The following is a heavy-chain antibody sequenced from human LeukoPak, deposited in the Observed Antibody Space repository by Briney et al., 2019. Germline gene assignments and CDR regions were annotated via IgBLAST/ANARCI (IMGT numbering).Heavy chain of an antibody. CDR3: ARGVVVVAPSYYYYYGMDA. CDR2: MNPNSGNT. V-gene: IGHV1-8*01. CDR1: GYTFTSYD. D-gene: IGHD2-15*01. J-gene: IGHJ6*02. Sequence: ASVKVSCKASGYTFTSYDINWVRQATGQGLEWMGWMNPNSGNTGYAQKFQGRVTMTRNTSISTAYMELSSLRSEDTAVYYCARGVVVVAPSYYYYYGMDAWGQGTTVTVSS.